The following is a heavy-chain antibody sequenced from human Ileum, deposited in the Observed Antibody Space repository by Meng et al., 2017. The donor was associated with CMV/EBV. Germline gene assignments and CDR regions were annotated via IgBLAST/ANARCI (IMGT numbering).Heavy chain of an antibody. V-gene: IGHV3-7*01. CDR1: GFIFSDYW. Sequence: GSLRLSCAASGFIFSDYWMSWVRQAPGKGLEWVGDIKKDGSAKRYAESVKGRFTISRDNAENFVYLQMNNLRTEDTAVYYCARDCGWFHLYGWGQGTLVTVSS. CDR3: ARDCGWFHLYG. J-gene: IGHJ4*02. D-gene: IGHD6-19*01. CDR2: IKKDGSAK.